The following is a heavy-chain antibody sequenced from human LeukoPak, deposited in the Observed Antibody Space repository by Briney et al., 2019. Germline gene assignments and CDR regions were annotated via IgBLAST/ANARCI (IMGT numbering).Heavy chain of an antibody. D-gene: IGHD3-22*01. Sequence: ASVKVSCKASGYTFTGYYLHWVRQAPGQGLEWMGCINPNSGGTKYGQKFQGRVTMTRDTSISTAHMELTGLGSGDTAAYYCARGGYYDSSGFDNWGQGTLVTVSS. CDR1: GYTFTGYY. V-gene: IGHV1-2*02. CDR2: INPNSGGT. J-gene: IGHJ4*02. CDR3: ARGGYYDSSGFDN.